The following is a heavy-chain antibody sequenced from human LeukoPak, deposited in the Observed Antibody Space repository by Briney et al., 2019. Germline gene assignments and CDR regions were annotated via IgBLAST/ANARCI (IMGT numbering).Heavy chain of an antibody. D-gene: IGHD3-22*01. CDR2: ISSNGDII. J-gene: IGHJ4*02. CDR3: AKAYYDSSGYPPR. Sequence: QSGGSLRLSCAASGFTFSTYNFNWVRQAPGKGLEWVSYISSNGDIIYYADSVKGRFTISRDNSKNTLYLQMNSLRAEDTAVYYCAKAYYDSSGYPPRWGQGTLVTVSS. V-gene: IGHV3-48*01. CDR1: GFTFSTYN.